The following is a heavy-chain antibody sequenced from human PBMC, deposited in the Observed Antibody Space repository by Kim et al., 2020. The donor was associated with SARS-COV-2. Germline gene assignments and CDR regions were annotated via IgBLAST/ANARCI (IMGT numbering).Heavy chain of an antibody. Sequence: ASVKVSCKASGYTFTKYGVHWGRQAPGQSLEWMGWVNAGNGDTHYSPKFQDRVTITRDTSATTAYMELSSLRSEDTAVYYCARPSFCADGICPYYDYWGQGTLVTVSS. D-gene: IGHD2-8*01. CDR1: GYTFTKYG. J-gene: IGHJ4*02. CDR2: VNAGNGDT. CDR3: ARPSFCADGICPYYDY. V-gene: IGHV1-3*01.